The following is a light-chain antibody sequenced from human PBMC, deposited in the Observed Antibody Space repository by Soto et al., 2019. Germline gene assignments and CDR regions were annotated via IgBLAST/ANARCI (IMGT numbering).Light chain of an antibody. CDR2: GNS. CDR3: QSYDSSLSGSNV. Sequence: QTVVTQPPSVPGAPGQRVTISCTGSSSNIGAGYDVHWYQQLPGTAPKLLIYGNSNRPSGVPDRFSGSKSGTSASLAITGLQAEDEADYYCQSYDSSLSGSNVFGTGTKLTVL. CDR1: SSNIGAGYD. V-gene: IGLV1-40*01. J-gene: IGLJ1*01.